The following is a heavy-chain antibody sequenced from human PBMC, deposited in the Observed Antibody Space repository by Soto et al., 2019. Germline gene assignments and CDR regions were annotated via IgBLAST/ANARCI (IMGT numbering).Heavy chain of an antibody. V-gene: IGHV3-49*03. Sequence: PGGSLRLSCSASGLSFGICTISWFRQAPGKGLEWVGFIRGEAYGGTTEYAASVKGRFTISRDDSKGIAYLQMNSLKTEDTAVYYCCSPKPSYATSLYYFDNWGQGTLVTVSS. J-gene: IGHJ4*02. CDR2: IRGEAYGGTT. D-gene: IGHD2-2*01. CDR3: CSPKPSYATSLYYFDN. CDR1: GLSFGICT.